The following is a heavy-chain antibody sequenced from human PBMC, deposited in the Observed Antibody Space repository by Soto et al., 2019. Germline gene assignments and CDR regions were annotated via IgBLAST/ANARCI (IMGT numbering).Heavy chain of an antibody. Sequence: PGESLKLSGKGSGYSFTSYWIGWVRQMPGKGLEWMGIIYPGDSDTRYSPSFQGQVTISADKSITTAYLQWSSLKASDTAMYYCARPEVGQQLGSWAFDIWGQGTLVTVS. J-gene: IGHJ3*02. V-gene: IGHV5-51*01. CDR2: IYPGDSDT. CDR1: GYSFTSYW. CDR3: ARPEVGQQLGSWAFDI. D-gene: IGHD6-13*01.